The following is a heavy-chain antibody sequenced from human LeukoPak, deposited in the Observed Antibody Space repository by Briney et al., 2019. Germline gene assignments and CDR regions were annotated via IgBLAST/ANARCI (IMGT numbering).Heavy chain of an antibody. J-gene: IGHJ4*02. V-gene: IGHV1-58*02. CDR3: AARPVRSSGYYYFDY. CDR2: IVVGSGNT. CDR1: GFTFTSPA. Sequence: GASVKVSCKASGFTFTSPAMQWVRQARGQRLEWIGWIVVGSGNTNYAQKFQERVTITRDMSTSTAYMELSSLRSEDTAVYYCAARPVRSSGYYYFDYWGQGTLVTVSS. D-gene: IGHD3-22*01.